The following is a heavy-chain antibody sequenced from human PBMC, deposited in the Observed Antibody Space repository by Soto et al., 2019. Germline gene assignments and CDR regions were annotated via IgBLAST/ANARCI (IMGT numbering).Heavy chain of an antibody. CDR3: ARKQAGFFYGIDY. D-gene: IGHD3-3*01. CDR2: IDGSGYT. J-gene: IGHJ4*02. CDR1: GGSISTGGYY. Sequence: PSETLSLTCTVSGGSISTGGYYWSWIRQYPGKGLEWLGYIDGSGYTFYNPSLQSRLTPSMDTSKNQFSLKLSSATATDTAVYFCARKQAGFFYGIDYWGQGTLVTVSS. V-gene: IGHV4-31*03.